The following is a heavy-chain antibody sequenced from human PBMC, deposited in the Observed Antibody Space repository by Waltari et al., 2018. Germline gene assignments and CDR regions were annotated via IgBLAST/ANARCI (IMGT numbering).Heavy chain of an antibody. D-gene: IGHD4-17*01. V-gene: IGHV4-38-2*01. J-gene: IGHJ4*02. CDR2: VYPFGGS. Sequence: QVQLQESGPGLVKPSETLSLTCAVSGDSITSASSWGGIRQPPGTGREWIGYVYPFGGSYYNPSLKSRVTMSVDTSKRQCSLNRSSVTAADTAVYYCARHESAHYGGFDSWGRGTLVTVSA. CDR1: GDSITSASS. CDR3: ARHESAHYGGFDS.